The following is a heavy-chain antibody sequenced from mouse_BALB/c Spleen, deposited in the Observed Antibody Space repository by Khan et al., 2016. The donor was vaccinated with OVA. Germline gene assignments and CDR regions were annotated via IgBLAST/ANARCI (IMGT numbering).Heavy chain of an antibody. V-gene: IGHV9-4*02. D-gene: IGHD2-14*01. CDR3: ARGGAAYYRNDGGAMEY. Sequence: QVQLKQSGPELKKPGETVRISCKASGYTFTTAGMQWVQKMPGKGLKWIGWINTHSGVPKYAEDFKGRFAFSLETSANTAYLQITNLKNEDTATYFCARGGAAYYRNDGGAMEYWGQGTSVTNSS. CDR1: GYTFTTAG. J-gene: IGHJ4*01. CDR2: INTHSGVP.